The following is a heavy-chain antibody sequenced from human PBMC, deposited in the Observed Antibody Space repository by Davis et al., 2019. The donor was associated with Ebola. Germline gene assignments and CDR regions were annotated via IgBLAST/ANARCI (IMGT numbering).Heavy chain of an antibody. CDR3: ARRRYFDWLLSAYYYGMDV. CDR1: GYTFTSYD. J-gene: IGHJ6*02. V-gene: IGHV1-8*01. CDR2: MNPKSGNT. D-gene: IGHD3-9*01. Sequence: AASVKVSCKASGYTFTSYDINWVRQATGQGLEWMGWMNPKSGNTGYAQKFQGRVTMTRNTSISTAYMELSSLRSEDTAVYYCARRRYFDWLLSAYYYGMDVWGQGTTVTVSS.